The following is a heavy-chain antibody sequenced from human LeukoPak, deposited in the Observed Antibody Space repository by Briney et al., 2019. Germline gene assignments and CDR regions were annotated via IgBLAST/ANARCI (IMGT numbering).Heavy chain of an antibody. D-gene: IGHD3-10*02. CDR1: GFTFSSYE. Sequence: GSLRLSCAASGFTFSSYEMNWVRQAPGKVLEWVSYISSSCSTIYYSDSVKGRCTISRDNAENPLYPQMNSLRAEDTAVYYCAELGITMIGGVWGKGTTVTISS. CDR2: ISSSCSTI. V-gene: IGHV3-48*03. CDR3: AELGITMIGGV. J-gene: IGHJ6*04.